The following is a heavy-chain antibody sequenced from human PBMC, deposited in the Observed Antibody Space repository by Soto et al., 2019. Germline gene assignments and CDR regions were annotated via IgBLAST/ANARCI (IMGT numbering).Heavy chain of an antibody. CDR3: ARVDYRFGESIDY. V-gene: IGHV3-64*01. D-gene: IGHD3-10*01. CDR2: ISSNGGST. CDR1: GFTFSSYA. J-gene: IGHJ4*02. Sequence: GGSLRLSCAASGFTFSSYAMHWVRQAPGKGLEYVSAISSNGGSTYYANSVKGRFTISRDNSKNTLYLQMGSLRAEDMAVYYCARVDYRFGESIDYWGQGTLVTVSS.